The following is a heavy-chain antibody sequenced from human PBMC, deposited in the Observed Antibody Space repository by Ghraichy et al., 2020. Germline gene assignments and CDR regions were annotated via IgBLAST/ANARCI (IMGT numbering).Heavy chain of an antibody. CDR1: GFTFSDYY. CDR2: ISSSGSTI. V-gene: IGHV3-11*01. D-gene: IGHD2-2*01. Sequence: LNISCAASGFTFSDYYMSWIRQAPGKGLEWVSYISSSGSTIYYADSVKGRFTISRDNAKNSLYLQMNSLRAEDTAVYYCARGEQYCSSTSCPLYYYGMDVWGQGTTVTVSS. J-gene: IGHJ6*02. CDR3: ARGEQYCSSTSCPLYYYGMDV.